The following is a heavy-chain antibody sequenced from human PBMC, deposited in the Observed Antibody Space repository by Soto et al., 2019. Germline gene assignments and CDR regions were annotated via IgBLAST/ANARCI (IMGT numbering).Heavy chain of an antibody. V-gene: IGHV3-48*02. CDR3: ARGILDCSSTSCPPGYYYYYGMDV. CDR2: ISSSSSTI. D-gene: IGHD2-2*01. Sequence: GGSLRLSCAASGFTFSSYSMNWVRQAPGKGLEWVSYISSSSSTIYYADSVKGRFTISRDNAKNSLYLQMNSLRDEDTAVYYCARGILDCSSTSCPPGYYYYYGMDVWGQGTTVTVSS. CDR1: GFTFSSYS. J-gene: IGHJ6*02.